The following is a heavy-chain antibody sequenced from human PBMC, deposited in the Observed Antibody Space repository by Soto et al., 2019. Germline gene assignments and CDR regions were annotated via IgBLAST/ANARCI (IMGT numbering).Heavy chain of an antibody. D-gene: IGHD3-22*01. Sequence: QVQLVQSGTEVKKPGSSVKVSCKTSGGTFSSFPIAWVRQAPGQGLEWVGGIIPVLGAPSYAQTFQGRVTITAGESTSAAYLELSSLRSDDTAVYFCARDRHYENHTFYYLKYYFDYWGQGTLVTVSS. CDR1: GGTFSSFP. CDR3: ARDRHYENHTFYYLKYYFDY. V-gene: IGHV1-69*01. CDR2: IIPVLGAP. J-gene: IGHJ4*02.